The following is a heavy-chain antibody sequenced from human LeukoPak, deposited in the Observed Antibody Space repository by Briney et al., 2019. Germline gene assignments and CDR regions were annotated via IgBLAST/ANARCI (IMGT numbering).Heavy chain of an antibody. CDR1: GGSISSGSYY. V-gene: IGHV4-61*02. CDR3: ARVSLGSYYYYMDV. CDR2: IYTSGST. D-gene: IGHD3-10*01. J-gene: IGHJ6*03. Sequence: TSETLSLTCTVSGGSISSGSYYWSWIRQPAGKGLEWIGRIYTSGSTNYNPSLKSRVTISVDTSKNQFSLKLSSVTAADTAVYYCARVSLGSYYYYMDVWGKGTTVTISS.